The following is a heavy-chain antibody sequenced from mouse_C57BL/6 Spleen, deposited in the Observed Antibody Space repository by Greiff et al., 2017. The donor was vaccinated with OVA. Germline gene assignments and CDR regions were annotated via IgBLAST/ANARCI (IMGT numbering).Heavy chain of an antibody. CDR2: IDPADGET. CDR3: ALNPYFDY. J-gene: IGHJ2*01. CDR1: GFTFKDYY. V-gene: IGHV14-2*01. Sequence: LVESGAELVKPGASVKLSCPASGFTFKDYYMHWVKQRPEPGLEWMGRIDPADGETKYAPKFQGKATITADTSSNTAYLQLSSLTSEVTAVYYYALNPYFDYWGKGTTLTVSS.